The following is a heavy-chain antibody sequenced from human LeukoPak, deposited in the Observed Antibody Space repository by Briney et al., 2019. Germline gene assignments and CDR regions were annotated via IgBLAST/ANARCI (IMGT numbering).Heavy chain of an antibody. D-gene: IGHD2-15*01. CDR3: AREPNGYCSGGSCYSLYY. Sequence: ASVKVSCKASGYTFTGYYMHWVRQAPGQGLEWMGWINPNSGGTNYAQKFQGRVTMTRDTSISTAYMELSRLRSDDTAVYYCAREPNGYCSGGSCYSLYYWGQGTLVTVSS. CDR2: INPNSGGT. J-gene: IGHJ4*02. V-gene: IGHV1-2*02. CDR1: GYTFTGYY.